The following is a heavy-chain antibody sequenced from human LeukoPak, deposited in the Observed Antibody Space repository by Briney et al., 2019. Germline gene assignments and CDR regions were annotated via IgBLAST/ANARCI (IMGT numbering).Heavy chain of an antibody. CDR1: GFTFSSYA. V-gene: IGHV3-23*01. CDR3: AKVPVVPAAPRVYYFDY. Sequence: GGSLRLSCAASGFTFSSYAMSWVRQAPGKGVEWVSAISGSGGSTYYADSVKGRFTISRDNSKNTLYLQMNSLRAEDTAVYYCAKVPVVPAAPRVYYFDYWGQGTLVTVSS. D-gene: IGHD2-2*01. CDR2: ISGSGGST. J-gene: IGHJ4*02.